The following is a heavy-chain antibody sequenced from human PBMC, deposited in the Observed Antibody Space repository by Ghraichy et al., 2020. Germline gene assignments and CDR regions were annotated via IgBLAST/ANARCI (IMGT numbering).Heavy chain of an antibody. CDR1: GGSISSSSYY. J-gene: IGHJ5*02. D-gene: IGHD2-21*02. CDR3: ARHVPLLVVTATRNNWFDP. V-gene: IGHV4-39*01. Sequence: SETLSLTCTVSGGSISSSSYYWGWIRQPPGKGLEWIGSIYYSGSTYYNPSLKSRVTISVDTSKNQFSLKLSSVTAADTAVYYCARHVPLLVVTATRNNWFDPWGQGTLVTVSS. CDR2: IYYSGST.